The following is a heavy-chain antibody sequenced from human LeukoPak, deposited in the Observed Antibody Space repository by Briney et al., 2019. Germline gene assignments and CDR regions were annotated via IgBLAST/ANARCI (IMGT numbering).Heavy chain of an antibody. Sequence: GASVKVSCKASGYTFTSYDINWVRQATGQGLEWMGWMNPNSGNTGYVQKFQDRVTMTRNTSIGTAYMELSSLGSEDTAMYYCARGFRSDSSGRKFDCWGQGTLVTVSS. J-gene: IGHJ4*02. D-gene: IGHD3-22*01. CDR2: MNPNSGNT. CDR1: GYTFTSYD. CDR3: ARGFRSDSSGRKFDC. V-gene: IGHV1-8*01.